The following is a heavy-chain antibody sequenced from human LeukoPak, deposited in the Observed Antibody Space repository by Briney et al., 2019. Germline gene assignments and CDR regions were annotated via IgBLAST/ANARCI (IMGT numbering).Heavy chain of an antibody. Sequence: GGSLRLSCEASGFTFSSYWMTWVRQAPGKGLEWVAVISYDGSNKYYADSVKGRFTISRDNSKNTLYLQMNSLRAEDTAVYYCARGGSGSSYWGQGTLVTVSS. J-gene: IGHJ4*02. CDR3: ARGGSGSSY. D-gene: IGHD3-10*01. CDR1: GFTFSSYW. V-gene: IGHV3-30-3*01. CDR2: ISYDGSNK.